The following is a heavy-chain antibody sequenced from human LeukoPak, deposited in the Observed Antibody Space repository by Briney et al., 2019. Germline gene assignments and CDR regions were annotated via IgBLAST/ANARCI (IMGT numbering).Heavy chain of an antibody. D-gene: IGHD2-21*01. J-gene: IGHJ4*02. V-gene: IGHV3-48*03. CDR3: ARETLNCGGDCFDY. CDR2: INTGVRSA. CDR1: GFSLSAYE. Sequence: GGSLRLSCIGYGFSLSAYEFNWVRQAPGKGLEWISYINTGVRSACYAGSVKGRFTISRDDANSAVHLEMNSLRAEDTAIYYCARETLNCGGDCFDYWGQGALVTVST.